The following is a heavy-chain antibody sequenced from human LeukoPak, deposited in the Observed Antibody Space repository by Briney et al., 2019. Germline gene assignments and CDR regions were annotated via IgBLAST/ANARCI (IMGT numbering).Heavy chain of an antibody. D-gene: IGHD2-2*01. Sequence: ASAGVSCKASGGTFSSYAISWVRQAPGQGLEWMGGIIPIFGSAHYVQKVQGRDTITADESTSTAYMKRSSLRSEDTAVYYCARGRCSSTSRYHCGAFDIWGQGTMVTVST. CDR2: IIPIFGSA. CDR1: GGTFSSYA. V-gene: IGHV1-69*01. J-gene: IGHJ3*02. CDR3: ARGRCSSTSRYHCGAFDI.